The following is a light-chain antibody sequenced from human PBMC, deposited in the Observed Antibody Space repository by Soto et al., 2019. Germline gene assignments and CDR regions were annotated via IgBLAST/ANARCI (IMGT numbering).Light chain of an antibody. V-gene: IGKV1-39*01. J-gene: IGKJ2*01. CDR2: AAS. CDR1: QSISNF. CDR3: QQSYTTLYT. Sequence: DIRMTQSPSSLSASVGDRVTSACRASQSISNFLNWYQQKPGKAPELLIYAASSLHSGVPSRFSGSGSGTNFTLTISSLQPEDFATYSCQQSYTTLYTFGQGTKLEIK.